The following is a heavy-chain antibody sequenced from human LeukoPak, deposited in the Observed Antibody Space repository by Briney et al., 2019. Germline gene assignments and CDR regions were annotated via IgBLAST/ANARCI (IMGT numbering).Heavy chain of an antibody. CDR3: ARDGWYISYMDV. Sequence: GASVKVSCKASGYTFTSYYMHWVRQAPGQGLEWMGIINPSGGSTSYAQKFQGRVTMTRDMSTSTVYMELSRLRSDDTAVYYCARDGWYISYMDVWGKGTTVTVSS. CDR1: GYTFTSYY. J-gene: IGHJ6*03. V-gene: IGHV1-46*01. D-gene: IGHD6-19*01. CDR2: INPSGGST.